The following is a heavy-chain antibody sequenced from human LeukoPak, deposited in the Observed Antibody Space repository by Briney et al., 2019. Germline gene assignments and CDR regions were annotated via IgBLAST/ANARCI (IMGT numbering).Heavy chain of an antibody. CDR3: AKDPYGTRYFDY. Sequence: GGSLRLSCAASGFTFNKYAMSWVRQAPGKGLEWVSSLSGSGGNAYYADSVKGRFTISRDNSKNTVYLQMNSLRAGDTAVYYCAKDPYGTRYFDYWGQGTLVTVSS. CDR1: GFTFNKYA. J-gene: IGHJ4*02. CDR2: LSGSGGNA. V-gene: IGHV3-23*01. D-gene: IGHD2-2*01.